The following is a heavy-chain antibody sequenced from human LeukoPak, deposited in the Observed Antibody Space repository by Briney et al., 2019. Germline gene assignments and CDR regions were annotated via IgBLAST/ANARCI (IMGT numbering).Heavy chain of an antibody. CDR3: ARGRGWFDP. J-gene: IGHJ5*02. V-gene: IGHV4-34*01. CDR1: GGSFSGYY. Sequence: SETLSLTCAVYGGSFSGYYWSWIRQPPGKGLEWIGEINHSGSTSYNPSLKSRVTISVDTSKNQFSLKLSSVTAADTAVYYCARGRGWFDPWGQGTLVTVSS. CDR2: INHSGST.